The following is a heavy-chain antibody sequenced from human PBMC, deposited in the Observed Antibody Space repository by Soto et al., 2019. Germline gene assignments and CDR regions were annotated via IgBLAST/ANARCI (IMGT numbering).Heavy chain of an antibody. V-gene: IGHV1-69*12. CDR3: VRVVAIPGSPAY. D-gene: IGHD2-15*01. Sequence: QVQLVQSGAEVRQPASSVKVSCKTSGGTFSSYAISWVRQAPGQGLEWMGGIVPIVDTATYAQKFQGRVTITADESTSTAYMELSRLRSDDTAVYYWVRVVAIPGSPAYWGQGTLVTVSS. CDR1: GGTFSSYA. J-gene: IGHJ4*02. CDR2: IVPIVDTA.